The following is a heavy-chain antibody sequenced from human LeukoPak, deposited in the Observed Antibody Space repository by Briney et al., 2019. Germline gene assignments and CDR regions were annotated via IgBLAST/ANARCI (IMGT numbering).Heavy chain of an antibody. J-gene: IGHJ5*02. CDR1: GFNFVDYA. CDR2: IKSEAYGGTA. D-gene: IGHD3-10*01. Sequence: GGSLRLSCTASGFNFVDYALSWVRQAPGKGLEWVGYIKSEAYGGTAEYAASVKGRFTISRDDSKSFVYLQMDSLNTEDTAVYYCSREDYYYGSLTHRGSDHWGQGTLVTVSS. V-gene: IGHV3-49*04. CDR3: SREDYYYGSLTHRGSDH.